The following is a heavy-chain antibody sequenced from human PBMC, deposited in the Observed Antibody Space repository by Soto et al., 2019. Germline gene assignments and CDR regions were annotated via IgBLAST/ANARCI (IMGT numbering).Heavy chain of an antibody. CDR2: ISYDGSNK. CDR3: ARVLPAVAAVYYYYGMDV. CDR1: GFTFSSYA. J-gene: IGHJ6*02. D-gene: IGHD6-19*01. Sequence: PVGSLRLSCAASGFTFSSYAMHWVRQAPGKGLEWAAVISYDGSNKYYADSVKGRFTISRDNSKNTLYLQMNSLRAEDTAVYYCARVLPAVAAVYYYYGMDVWGQGTTVTVSS. V-gene: IGHV3-30-3*01.